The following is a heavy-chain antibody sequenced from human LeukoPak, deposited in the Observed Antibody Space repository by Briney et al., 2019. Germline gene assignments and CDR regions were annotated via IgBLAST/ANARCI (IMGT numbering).Heavy chain of an antibody. Sequence: GGSLGLSCAASGFTFDDYAMHWVRQAPGKGLEWVSLISWDGGSTYYADSVKGRFTISRDNSKNSLYLQMNSLRAEDTALYYCAKDSLNSGDSGSYWLGFDYWGQGTLVTVSS. CDR3: AKDSLNSGDSGSYWLGFDY. J-gene: IGHJ4*02. CDR1: GFTFDDYA. CDR2: ISWDGGST. V-gene: IGHV3-43D*03. D-gene: IGHD1-26*01.